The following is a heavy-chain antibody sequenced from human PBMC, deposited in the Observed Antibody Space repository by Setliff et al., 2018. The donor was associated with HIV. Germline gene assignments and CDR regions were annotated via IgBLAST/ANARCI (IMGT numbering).Heavy chain of an antibody. CDR3: ARKLRPGHGMDV. V-gene: IGHV3-7*01. D-gene: IGHD3-10*01. Sequence: GGSLRLSCAASGYTFSSYWMAWVRQAPGKGLEWVGNINQDGREENYVDSVKGRFTISRDNAKKSLYLQMNSLRGEDTAVYYCARKLRPGHGMDVWGQGPTVTVSS. J-gene: IGHJ6*02. CDR1: GYTFSSYW. CDR2: INQDGREE.